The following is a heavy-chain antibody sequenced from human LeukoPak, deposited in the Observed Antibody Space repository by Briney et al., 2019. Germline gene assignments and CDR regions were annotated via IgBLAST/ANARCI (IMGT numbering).Heavy chain of an antibody. D-gene: IGHD4-17*01. CDR1: GGSFSGYY. CDR3: ARVGYGELVDY. CDR2: INHSGST. J-gene: IGHJ4*02. Sequence: SETLSLTCGVYGGSFSGYYWNWIRQSPGKGLEWIGEINHSGSTNYNPSLKGRVTISVDTSKNQFSLKLSSVTAADTAVYYCARVGYGELVDYWGQGTLVTVSS. V-gene: IGHV4-34*01.